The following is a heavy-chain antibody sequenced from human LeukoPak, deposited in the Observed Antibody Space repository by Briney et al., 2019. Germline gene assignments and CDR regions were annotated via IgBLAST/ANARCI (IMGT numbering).Heavy chain of an antibody. J-gene: IGHJ4*02. V-gene: IGHV3-23*01. Sequence: GGSLRLSCAASGFTFSSHAMNWVRQPPGKGLDWVSSIDKSGDGAFYADSVQGRFTISRDNSKSTLCLQMNSLRAEDTAVYYCAKQLGYCSDGSCYFPYWGQGTLVTVSS. CDR1: GFTFSSHA. CDR2: IDKSGDGA. CDR3: AKQLGYCSDGSCYFPY. D-gene: IGHD2-15*01.